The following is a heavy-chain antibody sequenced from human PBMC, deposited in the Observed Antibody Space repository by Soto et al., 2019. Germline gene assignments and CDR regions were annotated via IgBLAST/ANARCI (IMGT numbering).Heavy chain of an antibody. Sequence: SETLSLTCTVSGGSISSYYWSWIRQPPGKGLEWIGYIYYSGSTNYNPSLKSRVTISVDTSKNQFSLKLSSVTAADTAVYYCARDFKAGNDAWAFDYWGQGNLVTVSS. CDR2: IYYSGST. D-gene: IGHD3-16*01. J-gene: IGHJ4*02. V-gene: IGHV4-59*01. CDR3: ARDFKAGNDAWAFDY. CDR1: GGSISSYY.